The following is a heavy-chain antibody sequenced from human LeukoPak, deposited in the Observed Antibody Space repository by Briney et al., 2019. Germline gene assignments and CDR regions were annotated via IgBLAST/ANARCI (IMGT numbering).Heavy chain of an antibody. D-gene: IGHD3-22*01. J-gene: IGHJ5*02. V-gene: IGHV4-4*07. Sequence: SETLSLTCTVSGSSISSYYWTWNRQPAGKGLEWIGHIYTSGSTNYNPSLKSRVTMSVDTSKNQFSLKLSSVTAADTAVYYCARGVYYYDSSGYYVGTHDPWGQGTLVTVSS. CDR3: ARGVYYYDSSGYYVGTHDP. CDR1: GSSISSYY. CDR2: IYTSGST.